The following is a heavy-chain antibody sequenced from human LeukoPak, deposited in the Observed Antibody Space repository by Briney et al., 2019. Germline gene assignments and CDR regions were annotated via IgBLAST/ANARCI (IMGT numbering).Heavy chain of an antibody. CDR2: INPSGGST. CDR1: GYTLTSYY. J-gene: IGHJ5*02. Sequence: ASVKVSCKASGYTLTSYYMHWVRQAPGQGLEWMGIINPSGGSTSYAQKFQGRVTMTRDTSTSTVYMELSSLRSEDTAVYYCAREGGDYYDSSGLQGFDPWGQGTLVTVSS. V-gene: IGHV1-46*01. D-gene: IGHD3-22*01. CDR3: AREGGDYYDSSGLQGFDP.